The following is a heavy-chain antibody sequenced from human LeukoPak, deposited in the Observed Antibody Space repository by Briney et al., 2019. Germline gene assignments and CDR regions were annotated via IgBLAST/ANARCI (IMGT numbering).Heavy chain of an antibody. CDR2: ISYDGSNK. J-gene: IGHJ4*02. Sequence: GGSLRLSCAASGFTFSSYAMHWVRQAPGKGLEWVAVISYDGSNKYYADSVKGRFTISRDNSKNTLYLQMNSLRAEDTAVYYCAKNMPYDRSGPTGYYFDYWGQGTLVTVSS. CDR3: AKNMPYDRSGPTGYYFDY. D-gene: IGHD3-22*01. CDR1: GFTFSSYA. V-gene: IGHV3-30-3*02.